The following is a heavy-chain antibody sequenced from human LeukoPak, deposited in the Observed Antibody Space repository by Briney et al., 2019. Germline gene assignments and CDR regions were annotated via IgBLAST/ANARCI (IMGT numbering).Heavy chain of an antibody. CDR1: GFTVSSNY. CDR3: ARSYCSGGSCFPTYFQH. Sequence: PGGSLRLSCAASGFTVSSNYMSWVRQAPGKGLEWVSVIYSGGNTYYADSVKGRFTISRDNFKNMLYLQMNSLRAEDTAVYYCARSYCSGGSCFPTYFQHWGQGTLVTVSS. J-gene: IGHJ1*01. V-gene: IGHV3-53*01. D-gene: IGHD2-15*01. CDR2: IYSGGNT.